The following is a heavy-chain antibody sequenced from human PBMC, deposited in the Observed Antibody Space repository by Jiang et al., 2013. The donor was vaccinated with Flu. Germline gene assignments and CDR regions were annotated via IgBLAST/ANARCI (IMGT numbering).Heavy chain of an antibody. D-gene: IGHD1-20*01. Sequence: SGAEVKKPGTSVKVSCKASGFTFTSSAMQWVRQARGQRLEWIGWIVVGSGNTNYAQKFQERVTITRDMSTSTAYMELSSLRSEDTAVYYCAAVTVGAAYYYYGMDVWGQGTTVTVSS. J-gene: IGHJ6*02. CDR3: AAVTVGAAYYYYGMDV. V-gene: IGHV1-58*02. CDR2: IVVGSGNT. CDR1: GFTFTSSA.